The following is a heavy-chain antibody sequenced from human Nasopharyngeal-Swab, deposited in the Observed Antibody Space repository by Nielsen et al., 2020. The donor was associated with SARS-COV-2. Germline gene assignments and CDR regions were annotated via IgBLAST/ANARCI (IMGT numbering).Heavy chain of an antibody. CDR1: GFTFGDYA. Sequence: GESLKISCTTSGFTFGDYAMSWFRQAPGKGLEWVGFIRSKTYGGAPEYAASVKGRFTITRDGDESIAYLQMNSLRAEDTAVYYCARDLYDFWSGYKYYFDYWGQGSLVTVSS. J-gene: IGHJ4*02. D-gene: IGHD3-3*01. CDR3: ARDLYDFWSGYKYYFDY. CDR2: IRSKTYGGAP. V-gene: IGHV3-49*01.